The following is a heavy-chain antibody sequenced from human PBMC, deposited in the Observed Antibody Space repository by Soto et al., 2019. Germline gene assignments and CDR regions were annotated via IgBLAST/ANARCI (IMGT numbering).Heavy chain of an antibody. J-gene: IGHJ6*02. V-gene: IGHV3-48*03. CDR3: ARGTTVYYDFWSGPPDYYYYGMDV. CDR1: GFTFSSYE. D-gene: IGHD3-3*01. CDR2: ISSSGSTI. Sequence: PGGSLILSCAASGFTFSSYEMNWVRQAPGKGLEWVSYISSSGSTIYYADSVKGRFTISRDNAKNSLYLQMNSLRAEDTAVYYCARGTTVYYDFWSGPPDYYYYGMDVWGQGTTVTVSS.